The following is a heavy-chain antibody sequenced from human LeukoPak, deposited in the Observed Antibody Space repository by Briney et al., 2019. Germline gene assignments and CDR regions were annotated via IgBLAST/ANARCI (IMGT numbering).Heavy chain of an antibody. CDR1: GFTFSSYD. CDR3: ALKGRTVVDASIDY. V-gene: IGHV3-30*03. Sequence: PGGSLRLSCAAAGFTFSSYDMDWVRQAPGKGLEWVAVISYDGSNKYYADSVKGRFTISRDNSKNTPYLQMNSLRAEDTAVYYCALKGRTVVDASIDYWGQGALVTVSS. D-gene: IGHD3-22*01. J-gene: IGHJ4*02. CDR2: ISYDGSNK.